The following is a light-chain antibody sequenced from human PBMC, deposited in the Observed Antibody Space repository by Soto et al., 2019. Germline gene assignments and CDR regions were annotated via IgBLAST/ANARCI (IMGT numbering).Light chain of an antibody. CDR3: QLYAIRPIT. V-gene: IGKV3-11*01. CDR2: DAS. CDR1: QSVGRS. Sequence: EIVLKLSPATLSLSPGERATLSCWASQSVGRSLAWYQQKPGQAPRLLINDASNRATGIPDRFSGSGSGTDFTLTISRLEPEDFAVSYCQLYAIRPITFGQGRLLEI. J-gene: IGKJ5*01.